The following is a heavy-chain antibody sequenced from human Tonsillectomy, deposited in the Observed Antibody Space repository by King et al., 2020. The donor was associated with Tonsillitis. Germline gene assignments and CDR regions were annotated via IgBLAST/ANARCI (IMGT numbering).Heavy chain of an antibody. D-gene: IGHD3-16*01. CDR3: TTGLSFGDFGGVMNYCDY. V-gene: IGHV3-15*07. CDR1: GFTFSYAW. J-gene: IGHJ4*02. CDR2: IKSKTDGGTT. Sequence: QLVQSGGGLVKPGGSLRLSCAASGFTFSYAWMHWVRQAPGKGLEWVGHIKSKTDGGTTDYAAPVKGRFTITRDDSPNTVYQQLNSLKTEDTAVYYCTTGLSFGDFGGVMNYCDYWGQGTLVSVSS.